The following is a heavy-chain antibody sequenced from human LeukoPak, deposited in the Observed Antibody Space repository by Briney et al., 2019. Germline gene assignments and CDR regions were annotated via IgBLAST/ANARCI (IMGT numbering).Heavy chain of an antibody. Sequence: PGGSLRLSCAASGFTFRNCGIHWVRQAPGKGLQWVAYISDDGRKKYYADSVKGRVTISRDNSKNTLDLYMDSLTPEDTAVYYCARDYTGKYTTDYWGQGTLVTVSS. D-gene: IGHD7-27*01. CDR3: ARDYTGKYTTDY. CDR1: GFTFRNCG. CDR2: ISDDGRKK. V-gene: IGHV3-30*03. J-gene: IGHJ4*02.